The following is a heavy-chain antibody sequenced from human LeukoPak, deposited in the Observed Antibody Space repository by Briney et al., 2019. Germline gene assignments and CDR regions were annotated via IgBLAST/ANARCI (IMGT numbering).Heavy chain of an antibody. CDR1: GFTFTSYD. CDR2: IIPVFVTP. J-gene: IGHJ4*02. Sequence: ASVKVSCKASGFTFTSYDINWVRQAPGQGLEWIGGIIPVFVTPSYAQKFQGRLTITADESTATVYMEMSSLRFEDTAVYYCAMSVTSTADYWGQGTLVTVSS. V-gene: IGHV1-69*13. CDR3: AMSVTSTADY.